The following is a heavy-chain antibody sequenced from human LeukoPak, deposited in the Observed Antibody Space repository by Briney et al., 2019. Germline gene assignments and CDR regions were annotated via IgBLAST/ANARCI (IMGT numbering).Heavy chain of an antibody. CDR1: GFPFNSFW. V-gene: IGHV3-74*01. D-gene: IGHD1-14*01. CDR2: MNEYSTTI. CDR3: ARGGVNPVDH. Sequence: PGGSLRLSCAASGFPFNSFWMHWVRRAPGKGLVWVSDMNEYSTTIRYADSVEGRFTISRDNAKSILYLQMNNLRAEDTAMYFCARGGVNPVDHWGQGTLVTVSS. J-gene: IGHJ4*02.